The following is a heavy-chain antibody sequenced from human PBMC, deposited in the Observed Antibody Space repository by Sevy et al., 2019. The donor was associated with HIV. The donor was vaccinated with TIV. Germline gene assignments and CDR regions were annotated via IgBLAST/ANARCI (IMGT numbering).Heavy chain of an antibody. CDR2: IYSGGST. D-gene: IGHD3-22*01. CDR1: GFTVSSNY. Sequence: GGSLRLSCAASGFTVSSNYMSWVRQAPGKGLEWVSVIYSGGSTYYTDSVKGRFTISRDNSKNTLYLQMNSLRAEGTAVSYCARDSQKYYYDSSGYVHWGQGTLVTVSS. J-gene: IGHJ4*02. V-gene: IGHV3-66*02. CDR3: ARDSQKYYYDSSGYVH.